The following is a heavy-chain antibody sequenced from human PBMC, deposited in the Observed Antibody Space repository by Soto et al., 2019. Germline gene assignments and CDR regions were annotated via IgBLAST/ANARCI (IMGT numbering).Heavy chain of an antibody. D-gene: IGHD4-17*01. CDR1: GGSISGYY. J-gene: IGHJ3*01. CDR2: IYASGNT. Sequence: QVQLQESGPGLVKPSETLSLTCTVSGGSISGYYWSWIRQPAGKRLEWIGRIYASGNTNKNPSLKSRVTMSVDTSKNQFSLRLNAETAADTAVYYCARVGRTRATVTTDAFDVWGQGTKVTVSS. V-gene: IGHV4-4*07. CDR3: ARVGRTRATVTTDAFDV.